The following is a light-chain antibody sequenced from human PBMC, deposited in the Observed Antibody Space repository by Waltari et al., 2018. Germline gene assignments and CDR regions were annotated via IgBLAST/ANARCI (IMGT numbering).Light chain of an antibody. CDR1: SDINVGDFN. J-gene: IGLJ3*02. Sequence: QPVLTQPPSSSASPGESARLTCTLPSDINVGDFNIYWYQQKPGSPPRFLLYYNSDSEKAQGSGVPSRFSGSKDASANAGILLISGLQSEDEADYYCMFWPSNVWVFGRGTKLTVL. CDR3: MFWPSNVWV. CDR2: YNSDSEK. V-gene: IGLV5-37*01.